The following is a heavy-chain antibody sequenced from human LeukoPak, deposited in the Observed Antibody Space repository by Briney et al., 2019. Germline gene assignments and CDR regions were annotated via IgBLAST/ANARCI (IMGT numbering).Heavy chain of an antibody. Sequence: GGSLRLSCTASGFTFDDYAMHWVRQAPGKGLEWVSGICWNSGSIGYADSVKGRFTISRDNAKNSLYLQMNSLRAEDTALYYCAKHIYGGHRAFDIWGQGTMVTVSS. CDR2: ICWNSGSI. CDR1: GFTFDDYA. J-gene: IGHJ3*02. V-gene: IGHV3-9*01. D-gene: IGHD4-23*01. CDR3: AKHIYGGHRAFDI.